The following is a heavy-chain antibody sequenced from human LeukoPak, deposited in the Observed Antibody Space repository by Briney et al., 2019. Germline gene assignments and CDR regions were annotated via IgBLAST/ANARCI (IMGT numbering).Heavy chain of an antibody. CDR2: VSYDGSSK. CDR1: GFTFSSYG. Sequence: RGGSPRLSYAASGFTFSSYGMQGLRQAPVEGLERRAVVSYDGSSKYYADSVEARFILSRVNSKNSLYLQMSSLRAEDTAVYDGAKGLRIVVVRAATYGMDVWGKGTTVTGAS. D-gene: IGHD2-2*01. CDR3: AKGLRIVVVRAATYGMDV. J-gene: IGHJ6*04. V-gene: IGHV3-30*18.